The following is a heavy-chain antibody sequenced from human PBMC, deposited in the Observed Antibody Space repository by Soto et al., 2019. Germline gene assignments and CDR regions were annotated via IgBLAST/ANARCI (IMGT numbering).Heavy chain of an antibody. Sequence: EVQLLESGGGLVQPGGSLRLSCAASGFTFSSYAMSWVRQAPWKGLDWVSAISGSGGSTYYADSVKGRFTISGDNSKNTLYLQMNSLRAEDTAVYYCAKMPGTTWLVRFSDYWGQGTLVTVSS. J-gene: IGHJ4*02. CDR2: ISGSGGST. CDR1: GFTFSSYA. CDR3: AKMPGTTWLVRFSDY. D-gene: IGHD6-19*01. V-gene: IGHV3-23*01.